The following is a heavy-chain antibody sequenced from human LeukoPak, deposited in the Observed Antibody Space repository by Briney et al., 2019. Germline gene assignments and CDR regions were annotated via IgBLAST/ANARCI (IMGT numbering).Heavy chain of an antibody. J-gene: IGHJ3*02. Sequence: SETLSLSCTVPGASTSHLYWNSIRQPPGKGLEWIGYMHNSGSSKHSPSLKSRVTISIDTSKNQFSLQLTSVTAADTAMYFCARSAEWLRNAFDIWGQGTMVSVSS. D-gene: IGHD5-12*01. CDR1: GASTSHLY. V-gene: IGHV4-59*11. CDR2: MHNSGSS. CDR3: ARSAEWLRNAFDI.